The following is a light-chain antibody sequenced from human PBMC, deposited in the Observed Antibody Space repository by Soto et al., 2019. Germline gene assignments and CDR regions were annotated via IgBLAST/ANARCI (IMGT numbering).Light chain of an antibody. CDR1: QSISRA. CDR3: QQSYTTPRT. Sequence: DIQMTQSPSSLSASVGDRVTITCRASQSISRALNWYQQKPGTAPKFLIYSTSGLYSGVPSRFSGSGSGTDFTLTLSGLHPDDFATYYCQQSYTTPRTFGQGTRLELK. J-gene: IGKJ5*01. V-gene: IGKV1-39*01. CDR2: STS.